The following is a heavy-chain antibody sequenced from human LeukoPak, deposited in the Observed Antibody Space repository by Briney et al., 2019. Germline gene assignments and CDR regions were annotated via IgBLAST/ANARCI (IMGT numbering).Heavy chain of an antibody. V-gene: IGHV3-7*01. CDR3: ARAKERLLWFGKPQYYFDS. Sequence: PGGSLRLSCAASGFTFSRYWMSWVRQAPGKGLEWVANIKQDGSEKRYVDSVRGRFTISRDNTKNSLYLQMNSLRAEDTAVYYCARAKERLLWFGKPQYYFDSWGQGTLVTVSS. CDR2: IKQDGSEK. J-gene: IGHJ4*02. CDR1: GFTFSRYW. D-gene: IGHD3-10*01.